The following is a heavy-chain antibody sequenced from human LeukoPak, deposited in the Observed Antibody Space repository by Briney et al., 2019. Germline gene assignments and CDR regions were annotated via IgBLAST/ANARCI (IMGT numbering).Heavy chain of an antibody. V-gene: IGHV3-64*01. J-gene: IGHJ6*02. CDR2: ISSNGGSI. CDR1: GFTFSSYA. Sequence: GGSLRLSCVASGFTFSSYAMYWVRQAPGKGLEFVSVISSNGGSIYYANSVKGRFTISRDNSQNTLYLQMGSLRAEDMAVYYCSTPRFGFSHVDVWGQGTTVTVSS. D-gene: IGHD3-10*01. CDR3: STPRFGFSHVDV.